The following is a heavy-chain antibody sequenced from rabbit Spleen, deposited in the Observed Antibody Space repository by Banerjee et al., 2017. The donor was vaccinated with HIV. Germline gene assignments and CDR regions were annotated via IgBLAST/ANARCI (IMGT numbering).Heavy chain of an antibody. J-gene: IGHJ6*01. Sequence: QSLEESGGDLVKPGASLTLTCTASGFSFTYIDYLCWVRQPPGKGPEWIACIAAGVSFTSYDATWAKGRFTISKTSSTTVSLQMTSLTAAETATYFCARDSGTSFSSYGMDLWGQGTLVTVS. V-gene: IGHV1S40*01. CDR3: ARDSGTSFSSYGMDL. CDR2: IAAGVSFTS. CDR1: GFSFTYIDY. D-gene: IGHD8-1*01.